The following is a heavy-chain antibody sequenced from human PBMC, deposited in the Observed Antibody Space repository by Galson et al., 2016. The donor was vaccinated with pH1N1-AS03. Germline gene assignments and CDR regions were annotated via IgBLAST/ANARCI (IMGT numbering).Heavy chain of an antibody. J-gene: IGHJ3*02. V-gene: IGHV4-34*01. D-gene: IGHD6-19*01. CDR3: ARGSYSSGWYRGRNAFDI. CDR1: GGSFNNYY. CDR2: INHSGST. Sequence: SETLSLTCAVYGGSFNNYYWNWIRQSPGKGLEWVGEINHSGSTDYNPSLKSRVTISVDPSKNRISLNLNSVTAADTAVYYCARGSYSSGWYRGRNAFDIWGQGTMVTVSS.